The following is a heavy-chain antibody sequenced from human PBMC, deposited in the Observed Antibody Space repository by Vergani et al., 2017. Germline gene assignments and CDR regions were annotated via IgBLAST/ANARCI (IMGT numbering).Heavy chain of an antibody. V-gene: IGHV1-58*02. J-gene: IGHJ6*02. CDR1: GFTFTSSA. D-gene: IGHD6-13*01. CDR3: AASSSPYYDYGMDV. CDR2: IVVGRGNT. Sequence: QMQLVQSGPEVKKPGTSVKVSCKASGFTFTSSAMQWVRRARGQRLEWIGWIVVGRGNTNYAQKFQERVTITRDMSTSTADMELSSLRSEDTAVYYCAASSSPYYDYGMDVWGQGTTVTVSS.